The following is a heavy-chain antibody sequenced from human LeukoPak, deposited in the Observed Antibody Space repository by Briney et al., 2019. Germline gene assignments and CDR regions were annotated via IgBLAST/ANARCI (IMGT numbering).Heavy chain of an antibody. CDR1: GGSLSDYY. CDR3: VRGFSGVVGDY. Sequence: PSETLSLTCAVYGGSLSDYYWSWIRQPPGEGLEWIGEIKPGGITNYNPSVKSRVTISADTPKNQLFLNVNSATAADTAVYYCVRGFSGVVGDYWGQGTLVTVSS. J-gene: IGHJ4*02. V-gene: IGHV4-34*01. CDR2: IKPGGIT. D-gene: IGHD3-10*01.